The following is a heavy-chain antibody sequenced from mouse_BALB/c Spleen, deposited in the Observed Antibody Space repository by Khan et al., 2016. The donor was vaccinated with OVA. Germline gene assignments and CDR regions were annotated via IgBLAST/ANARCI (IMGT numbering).Heavy chain of an antibody. CDR2: IDPANGNT. CDR1: GFNIKDTY. Sequence: VQLKQSGAELVKPGASVKLSCTASGFNIKDTYMHWVKQRPEKGLEWIGRIDPANGNTKYDPKFQGKATITDDTSSNTAYQQHSSLTSEDTAGYYCARRNAWGQGTTLTVSS. V-gene: IGHV14-3*02. J-gene: IGHJ2*01. CDR3: ARRNA.